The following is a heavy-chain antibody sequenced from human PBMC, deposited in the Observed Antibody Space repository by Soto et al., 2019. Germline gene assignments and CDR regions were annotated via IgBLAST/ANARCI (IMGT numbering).Heavy chain of an antibody. CDR2: IYYSGST. J-gene: IGHJ5*02. CDR3: ARETPRSMGHRLPGFDP. V-gene: IGHV4-39*02. CDR1: GGSISSSSYY. D-gene: IGHD3-10*01. Sequence: PSETLSLTCTVSGGSISSSSYYWGWIRQPPGKGLEWIGSIYYSGSTYYNPSLKSRVTISVDTSKNQFSLKLSSVTAADTAVYYCARETPRSMGHRLPGFDPWGQGTLVTVSS.